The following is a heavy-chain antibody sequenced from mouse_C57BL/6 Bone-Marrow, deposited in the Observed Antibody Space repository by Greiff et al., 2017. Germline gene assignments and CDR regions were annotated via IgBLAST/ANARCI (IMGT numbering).Heavy chain of an antibody. J-gene: IGHJ2*01. CDR3: TSYYGSSYNY. V-gene: IGHV14-4*01. CDR2: IDPANGDT. CDR1: GFNIKDDY. D-gene: IGHD1-1*01. Sequence: EVQLQQSGAELVRPGASVKLSCTASGFNIKDDYMHWVKQRPEQGLEWIGWIDPANGDTEYASKFQGKATITADTSSNTAYLQLSSLTSEDTAVYYCTSYYGSSYNYWGQGTTLTVSS.